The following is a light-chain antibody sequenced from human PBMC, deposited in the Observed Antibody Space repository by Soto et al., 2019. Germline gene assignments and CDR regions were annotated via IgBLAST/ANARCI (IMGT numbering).Light chain of an antibody. CDR3: QQYNNWPPIT. CDR1: QSVSSN. V-gene: IGKV3-15*01. J-gene: IGKJ5*01. CDR2: GAS. Sequence: EIVMTHSPATLSVSRGHIVTLSCRASQSVSSNLAWYQQKPGQAPTLLIYGASTRATGIPARFSGGGSGTEFTLTISSLQSEDFAVYYCQQYNNWPPITFGQGTRLEIK.